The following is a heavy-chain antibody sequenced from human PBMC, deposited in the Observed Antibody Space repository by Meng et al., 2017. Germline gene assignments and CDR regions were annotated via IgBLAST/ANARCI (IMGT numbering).Heavy chain of an antibody. D-gene: IGHD2/OR15-2a*01. CDR1: GFTFRSYG. Sequence: QVRVVECGGGVVQPGRSLRLSCAASGFTFRSYGMHWVRQAPGKGLEWVAVIWYDGSNKYYADSVKGRFTISRDNSKNTLYLQMNSLRAEDTAVYYCARGLSTTYWYFDLWGRGTLVTVSS. V-gene: IGHV3-33*01. CDR2: IWYDGSNK. CDR3: ARGLSTTYWYFDL. J-gene: IGHJ2*01.